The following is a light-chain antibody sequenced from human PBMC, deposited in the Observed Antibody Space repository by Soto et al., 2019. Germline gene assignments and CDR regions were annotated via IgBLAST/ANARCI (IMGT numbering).Light chain of an antibody. V-gene: IGLV2-14*01. CDR3: CSYASGSIYV. Sequence: QSALTQTASVSGSPGQSITISCTGTSSDVGAFNYVSWYLQYPGKDPKLMIYEVGNRPSGVSNRFSGSKSGNTASLTISGLQAEDEADYYCCSYASGSIYVVGTGTKLTVL. CDR2: EVG. J-gene: IGLJ1*01. CDR1: SSDVGAFNY.